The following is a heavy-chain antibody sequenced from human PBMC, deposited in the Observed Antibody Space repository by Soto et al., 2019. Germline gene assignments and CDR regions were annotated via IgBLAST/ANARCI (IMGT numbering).Heavy chain of an antibody. D-gene: IGHD3-3*01. Sequence: EVQLLESGGGLVQPGGSLRLSCAASGFTFSSYAMSWVRQAPGKGLEWVSAISGSGGSTYYADSVKGRFTISRDNSKNTLYLQMNSLRAEDTAVYYCAKDLITIFGVVRWDYYYYMDVWGKGTTVTVSS. CDR2: ISGSGGST. CDR3: AKDLITIFGVVRWDYYYYMDV. CDR1: GFTFSSYA. J-gene: IGHJ6*03. V-gene: IGHV3-23*01.